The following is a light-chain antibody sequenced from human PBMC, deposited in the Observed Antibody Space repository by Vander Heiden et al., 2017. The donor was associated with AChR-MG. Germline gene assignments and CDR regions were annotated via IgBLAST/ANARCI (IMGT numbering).Light chain of an antibody. CDR1: KLEDEY. J-gene: IGLJ2*01. CDR3: QAWDINTVV. Sequence: SYELTQPPTVPVSPGQTTTITCSGDKLEDEYACWYQQRPGQSPVLVIYQENKRPSGIPERFSGSNSTTTATMTIGGTQAMDEADYYCQAWDINTVVFGGGTKLTVL. CDR2: QEN. V-gene: IGLV3-1*01.